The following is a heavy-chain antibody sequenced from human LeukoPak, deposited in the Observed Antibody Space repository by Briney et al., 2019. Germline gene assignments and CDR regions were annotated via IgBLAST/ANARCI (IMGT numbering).Heavy chain of an antibody. CDR2: IWYDGSNI. J-gene: IGHJ3*02. CDR3: ARGAYCSGGRCPGAFDI. Sequence: PGGSLRLSCAASAFTFSNYAMYWVRQAPGKGLEWVAIIWYDGSNIYYADSVKGRFTISRDNSKNTLYLQMNSLRAEDTAVYYCARGAYCSGGRCPGAFDIWGQGTMVTVSS. CDR1: AFTFSNYA. V-gene: IGHV3-33*07. D-gene: IGHD2-15*01.